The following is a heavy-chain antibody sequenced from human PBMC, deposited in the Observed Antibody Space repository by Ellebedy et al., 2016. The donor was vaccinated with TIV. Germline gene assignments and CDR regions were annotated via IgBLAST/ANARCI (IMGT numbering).Heavy chain of an antibody. Sequence: MPSETLSLTCTVSGGSISSYYWSWIRQPPGKGLEWIGYIYYSGSTNYNPSLKSRVTISVDTSKNQFSLKLSSVTAADTAVYYCARSNYGSGSYPFDYWGQGTLVTVSS. CDR3: ARSNYGSGSYPFDY. CDR2: IYYSGST. CDR1: GGSISSYY. J-gene: IGHJ4*02. V-gene: IGHV4-59*01. D-gene: IGHD3-10*01.